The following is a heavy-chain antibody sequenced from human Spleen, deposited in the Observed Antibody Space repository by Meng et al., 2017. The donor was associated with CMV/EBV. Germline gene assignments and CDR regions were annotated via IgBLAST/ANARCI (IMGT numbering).Heavy chain of an antibody. CDR3: AREVGSGWRYFDS. CDR2: ISSVNSYI. V-gene: IGHV3-21*01. J-gene: IGHJ4*02. Sequence: GSGFTFRNFDMNWVRQAPGKGLEWVSSISSVNSYIYYADSVRGRFTISRDNAENSLFLQMDSLRAEDTAVYFCAREVGSGWRYFDSWGQGTLVTVSS. D-gene: IGHD6-19*01. CDR1: GFTFRNFD.